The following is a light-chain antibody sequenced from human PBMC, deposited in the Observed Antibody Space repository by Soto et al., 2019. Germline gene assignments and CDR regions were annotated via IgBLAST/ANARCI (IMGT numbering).Light chain of an antibody. CDR1: SSDVGGFDH. V-gene: IGLV2-14*03. CDR2: DVS. J-gene: IGLJ1*01. Sequence: QSVLTQPASVSGSPGQSITISCTGASSDVGGFDHVSWYQQHPGKVPRLLIYDVSSRPSGVSDRFSGSKSGNTASLTISGLQAEDEADYYCSSYTSSSTYVFGTGTKVTVL. CDR3: SSYTSSSTYV.